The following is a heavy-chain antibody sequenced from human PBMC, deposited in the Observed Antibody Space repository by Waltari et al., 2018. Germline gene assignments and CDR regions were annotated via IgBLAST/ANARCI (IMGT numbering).Heavy chain of an antibody. CDR1: GGSISSGSYY. CDR3: ARVGSSGWYYFDY. Sequence: QVQLQESGPGLVKPSQTLSLTCTVSGGSISSGSYYWSWIRQPAGKGLEWIGYIYTSGSTTYNPSLKRRVTISVDTSKNQFSLKLSSVTAADTAVYYCARVGSSGWYYFDYWGQGTLVTVSS. V-gene: IGHV4-61*09. CDR2: IYTSGST. D-gene: IGHD6-19*01. J-gene: IGHJ4*02.